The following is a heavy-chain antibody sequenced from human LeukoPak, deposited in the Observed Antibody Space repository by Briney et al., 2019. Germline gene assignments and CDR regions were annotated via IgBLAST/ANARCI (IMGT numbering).Heavy chain of an antibody. Sequence: GGSLRLSCAASGFTVSSNYMSWVRQAPGKGLEWVSVIYSGGSTYYADSVKGRFTISRDNSKNTLYLQMNSLRAEDTAVYYCARGYLGTPFDYWGQGTLVTVSS. D-gene: IGHD2-15*01. J-gene: IGHJ4*02. V-gene: IGHV3-66*01. CDR1: GFTVSSNY. CDR2: IYSGGST. CDR3: ARGYLGTPFDY.